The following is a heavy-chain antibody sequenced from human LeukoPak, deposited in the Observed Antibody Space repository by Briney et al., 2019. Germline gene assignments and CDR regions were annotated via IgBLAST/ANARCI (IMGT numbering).Heavy chain of an antibody. J-gene: IGHJ4*02. CDR1: GFTFSSYE. Sequence: GGSLRLSCAASGFTFSSYEINWVRQAPGKGLEWVSYISSSGSTRYYADSVKGRFTISRDNSKNTLYLQMNSLRAEDTAVYYCARSKWLQSQIDYWGQGTLVTVSS. D-gene: IGHD5-24*01. V-gene: IGHV3-48*03. CDR2: ISSSGSTR. CDR3: ARSKWLQSQIDY.